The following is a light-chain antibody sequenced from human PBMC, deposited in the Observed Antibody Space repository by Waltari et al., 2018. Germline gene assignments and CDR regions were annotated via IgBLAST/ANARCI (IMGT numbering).Light chain of an antibody. J-gene: IGKJ1*01. CDR2: DAS. Sequence: DIQMTQSPSSLSASVGDRVTITCRASQSISSYLNWYQIKPGKAPKLLIYDASRLQSGVPSRFSGSGSGTDFILTISSLQPDDFAIYHCQQSFSTPWTFGQGTNVEI. V-gene: IGKV1-39*01. CDR1: QSISSY. CDR3: QQSFSTPWT.